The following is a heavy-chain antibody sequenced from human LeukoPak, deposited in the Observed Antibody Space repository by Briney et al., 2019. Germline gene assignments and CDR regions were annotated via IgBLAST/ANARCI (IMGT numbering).Heavy chain of an antibody. CDR3: ARGLYYYYYYGMDV. V-gene: IGHV1-2*06. Sequence: ASVKVSCKASGYTFTAYFMHWVRQAPGQGLEWMGRVNPNSGVTNSIQKFQGRVTMTRDTSISTAYMELSGLRSDDTAVYYCARGLYYYYYYGMDVWGQGTTVTVSS. J-gene: IGHJ6*02. CDR2: VNPNSGVT. CDR1: GYTFTAYF.